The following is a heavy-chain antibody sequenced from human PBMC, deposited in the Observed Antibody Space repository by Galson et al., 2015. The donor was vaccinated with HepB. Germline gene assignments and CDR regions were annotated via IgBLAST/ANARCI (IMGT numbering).Heavy chain of an antibody. CDR3: ARVRISWELLQYFDY. J-gene: IGHJ4*02. D-gene: IGHD1-26*01. CDR1: GYTFTSYG. V-gene: IGHV1-18*04. Sequence: SVKVSCKASGYTFTSYGISWVRQAPGQGLEWMGWISAYNGNTNYAQKLQGRVTMTTDTSTSTAYMELRSLRSDDTAVYYCARVRISWELLQYFDYWGQGTLVTVSS. CDR2: ISAYNGNT.